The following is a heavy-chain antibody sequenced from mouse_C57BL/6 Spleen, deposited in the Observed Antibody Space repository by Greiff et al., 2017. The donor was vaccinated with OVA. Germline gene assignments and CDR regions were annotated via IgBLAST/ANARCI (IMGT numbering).Heavy chain of an antibody. D-gene: IGHD2-1*01. CDR2: ISDGGSYT. CDR3: AKGEGNYDYAMDY. Sequence: EVQRVESGGGLVKPGGSLKLSCAASGFTFSSYAMSWVRQTPEKRLEWVATISDGGSYTYYPDNVKGRFTISRDNAKNNLYLQMSHLKSEDTAMYYCAKGEGNYDYAMDYWGQGTSVTVSS. V-gene: IGHV5-4*01. J-gene: IGHJ4*01. CDR1: GFTFSSYA.